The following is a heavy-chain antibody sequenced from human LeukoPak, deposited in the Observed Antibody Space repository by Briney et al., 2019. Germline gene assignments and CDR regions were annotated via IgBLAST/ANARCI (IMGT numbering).Heavy chain of an antibody. V-gene: IGHV3-48*03. CDR1: GFTFSSYE. Sequence: SGGSLRLSCAASGFTFSSYELYWVRQAPGKGLEGISYISSSSTIIKYADSVRGRFTISRDDARESLYLQMSSLRADDTAIYYCGASRQYVGAFDIWGQGTLVTVSS. CDR3: GASRQYVGAFDI. D-gene: IGHD3-16*01. J-gene: IGHJ3*02. CDR2: ISSSSTII.